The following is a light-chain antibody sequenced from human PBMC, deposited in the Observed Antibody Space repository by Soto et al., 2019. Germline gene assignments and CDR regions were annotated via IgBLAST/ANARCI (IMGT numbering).Light chain of an antibody. CDR1: QTIIRN. Sequence: DIPITQSPSSLSASVGDRVNITCRASQTIIRNLNLYQQNPGTAPKFLISGASSLKSGVPSKFSGSGSGTDFTLNINSLKHEVFATYFCRQSYSSLITFGRGTKVG. V-gene: IGKV1-39*01. J-gene: IGKJ4*01. CDR2: GAS. CDR3: RQSYSSLIT.